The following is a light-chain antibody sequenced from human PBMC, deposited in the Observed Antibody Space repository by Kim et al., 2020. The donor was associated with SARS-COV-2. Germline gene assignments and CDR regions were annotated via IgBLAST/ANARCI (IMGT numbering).Light chain of an antibody. V-gene: IGLV2-8*01. Sequence: QSALTQPPSASGSPGQSVTISCVGSSNDVGGYSYVSWYQQLPGRAPKLIIYEVTKRPSGVPDRFSGSKSGDTASLTVSGLQADDEADYFCASYGGNDKPYVFGTGTKVTVL. J-gene: IGLJ1*01. CDR3: ASYGGNDKPYV. CDR2: EVT. CDR1: SNDVGGYSY.